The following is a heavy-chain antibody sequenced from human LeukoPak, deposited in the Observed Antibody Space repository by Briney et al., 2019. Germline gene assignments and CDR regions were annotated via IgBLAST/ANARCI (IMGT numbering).Heavy chain of an antibody. D-gene: IGHD2-15*01. J-gene: IGHJ6*02. V-gene: IGHV1-3*01. Sequence: ASVKVSCKASGFPFTNYAFHWVRQAPGQRLEWLGWINAGNDDTKYSQKFQGRVTITRDTSANTAYMELSSLTSDDTVMYYCARERWHCRGNDCYSVYYYGLDVWGQGTTVTVSS. CDR3: ARERWHCRGNDCYSVYYYGLDV. CDR1: GFPFTNYA. CDR2: INAGNDDT.